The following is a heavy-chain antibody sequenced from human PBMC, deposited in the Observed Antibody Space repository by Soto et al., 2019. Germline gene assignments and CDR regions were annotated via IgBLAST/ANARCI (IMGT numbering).Heavy chain of an antibody. J-gene: IGHJ4*02. Sequence: GGSLRLSCAASGFTFSTFGMHWVRQAPGKGLEWVAVLYYDGSNKYYADSVKGRFTISRDTSKNTLYLQINSLRAEDTAVYYCARDKKPYYFDHWGQGILVTVSS. CDR3: ARDKKPYYFDH. CDR2: LYYDGSNK. V-gene: IGHV3-33*08. CDR1: GFTFSTFG.